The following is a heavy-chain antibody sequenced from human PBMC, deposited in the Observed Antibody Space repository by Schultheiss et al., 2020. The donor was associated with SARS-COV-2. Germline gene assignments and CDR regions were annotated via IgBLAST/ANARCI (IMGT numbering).Heavy chain of an antibody. J-gene: IGHJ6*02. CDR3: AKGYSGYDLELAPLDV. V-gene: IGHV3-64*04. Sequence: GGSLRLSCSASGFTFSSYAMHWVRQAPGKGLEYVSAISSNGGSTYYADSVKGRFTISRDNSKNTLYLQMNSLRAEDTAVYYCAKGYSGYDLELAPLDVWGQGTTVTVSS. CDR2: ISSNGGST. CDR1: GFTFSSYA. D-gene: IGHD5-12*01.